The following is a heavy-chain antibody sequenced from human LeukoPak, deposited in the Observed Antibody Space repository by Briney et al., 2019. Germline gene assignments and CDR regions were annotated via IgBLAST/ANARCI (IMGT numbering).Heavy chain of an antibody. CDR2: IIPIFGTA. D-gene: IGHD6-13*01. J-gene: IGHJ4*01. V-gene: IGHV1-69*05. CDR1: GGTFSSYA. CDR3: ASLGIAAAGTD. Sequence: SVKVSCKASGGTFSSYAISWVRQAPGQGLEWMGGIIPIFGTANYAQKFQGRVTITTDESTSTAYMELSSLRSEDTAVYYCASLGIAAAGTDWGQEPWSPSPQ.